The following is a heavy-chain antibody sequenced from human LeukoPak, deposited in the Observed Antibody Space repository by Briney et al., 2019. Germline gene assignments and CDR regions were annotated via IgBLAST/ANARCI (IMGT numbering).Heavy chain of an antibody. D-gene: IGHD2-2*02. CDR1: GLTFSSYA. CDR2: FRGSGGST. V-gene: IGHV3-23*01. CDR3: AKHAIQGCCDYFDY. J-gene: IGHJ4*02. Sequence: ESLRLSCAASGLTFSSYAMRWVRQAPRNELEWVSAFRGSGGSTYYADSVKGPLSISRDNSKNRLYLQMNSLRAEDTAVYYCAKHAIQGCCDYFDYWGQGTLVTVSS.